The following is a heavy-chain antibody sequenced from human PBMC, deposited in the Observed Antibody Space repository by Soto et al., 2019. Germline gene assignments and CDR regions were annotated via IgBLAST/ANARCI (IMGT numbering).Heavy chain of an antibody. J-gene: IGHJ1*01. D-gene: IGHD6-13*01. CDR3: ARERGSSWDDVYFQH. CDR2: IKQDGGEK. V-gene: IGHV3-7*01. Sequence: PGGSLRLSCAASGFKFSSYWMSWVRQAPGKGLEWVANIKQDGGEKYYVDSVKGRFTISRDNAENSLYLQMNSLRVDDTAVYYCARERGSSWDDVYFQHWGQGTLVTVSS. CDR1: GFKFSSYW.